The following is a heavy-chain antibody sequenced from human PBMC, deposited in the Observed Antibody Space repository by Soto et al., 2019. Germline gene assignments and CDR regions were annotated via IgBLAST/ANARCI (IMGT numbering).Heavy chain of an antibody. CDR1: GFTFSSYS. D-gene: IGHD6-19*01. Sequence: GGSLRLSCAASGFTFSSYSMNWVRQAPGKGLEWVSYISSSSSTIYYADSVKGRFTISRDNAKNSLYLQMNSLRDEDTAVYHCVRIALPIAYSSGWYHNNWFDPWGQGTLVTVSS. CDR2: ISSSSSTI. J-gene: IGHJ5*02. CDR3: VRIALPIAYSSGWYHNNWFDP. V-gene: IGHV3-48*02.